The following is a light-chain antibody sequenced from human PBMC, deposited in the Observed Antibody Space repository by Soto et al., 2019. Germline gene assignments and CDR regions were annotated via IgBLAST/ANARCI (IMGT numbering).Light chain of an antibody. J-gene: IGLJ2*01. V-gene: IGLV2-14*01. CDR1: SSDLGGYNY. Sequence: HSALTQPASVSGSPGQSITIPCTGTSSDLGGYNYVSWYQQFPGKAPKLMIYDVSNRPSGVSNRCSASKSGNTASLTISGLQAEDEATYYCSSYSSSSTLVVFGGGTKLTVL. CDR3: SSYSSSSTLVV. CDR2: DVS.